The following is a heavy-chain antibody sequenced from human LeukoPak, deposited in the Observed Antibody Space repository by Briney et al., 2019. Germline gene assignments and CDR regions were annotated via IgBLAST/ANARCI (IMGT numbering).Heavy chain of an antibody. CDR2: IYYSGST. CDR1: GGSISSSSYY. Sequence: SETLSLTCTVSGGSISSSSYYWGWIRQPPGKGLEWIGSIYYSGSTYYNPFLKSRVTISVDTSKNQFSLKLSSVTAADTAVYYCARGGYSSSWRYYYMDVWGKGTTVTVSS. V-gene: IGHV4-39*01. J-gene: IGHJ6*03. D-gene: IGHD6-6*01. CDR3: ARGGYSSSWRYYYMDV.